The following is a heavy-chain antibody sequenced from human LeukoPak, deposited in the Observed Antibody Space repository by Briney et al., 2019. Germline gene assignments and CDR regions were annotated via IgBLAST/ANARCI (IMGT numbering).Heavy chain of an antibody. D-gene: IGHD3-3*01. CDR3: ANKLQFLLAFDI. CDR1: GFTFTSSA. CDR2: IVVGSGNT. J-gene: IGHJ3*02. Sequence: SVKVSCKASGFTFTSSAVQWVRQARGQRLEWIGWIVVGSGNTNYAQKFQERVTITRDMSTSTAYMELSSLRSEDTAVYYCANKLQFLLAFDIWGRGTMVTVSS. V-gene: IGHV1-58*01.